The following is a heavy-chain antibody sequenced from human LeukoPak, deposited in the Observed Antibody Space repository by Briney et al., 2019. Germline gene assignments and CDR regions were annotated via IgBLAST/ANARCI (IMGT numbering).Heavy chain of an antibody. D-gene: IGHD5-24*01. Sequence: GRSLRLSCAASGFTFSSYGMHWVRQTPGKGLEWVAVIWYDGSNKYYADSVKGRFTISRDNSKNTLYLQMNSLRAEDTAVYYCARDPQFNYLFDYWGQGTLVTVSS. CDR2: IWYDGSNK. CDR1: GFTFSSYG. CDR3: ARDPQFNYLFDY. V-gene: IGHV3-33*01. J-gene: IGHJ4*02.